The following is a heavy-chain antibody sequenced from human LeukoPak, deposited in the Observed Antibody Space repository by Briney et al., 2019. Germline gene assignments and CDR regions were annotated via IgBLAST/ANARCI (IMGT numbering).Heavy chain of an antibody. D-gene: IGHD3-10*01. V-gene: IGHV4-59*12. CDR1: GGSISSYY. CDR2: IYYSGST. J-gene: IGHJ5*02. Sequence: SETLSLTCTVSGGSISSYYWSWIRQPPGKGLEWIGYIYYSGSTNYNPSLKGRVTMSVDTSKNQFSLKLSSVTAADTAVYYCARDFTMVRGARGLNWFDPWGQGTLVTVSS. CDR3: ARDFTMVRGARGLNWFDP.